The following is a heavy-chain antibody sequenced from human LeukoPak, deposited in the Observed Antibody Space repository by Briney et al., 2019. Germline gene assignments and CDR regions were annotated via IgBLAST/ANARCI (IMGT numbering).Heavy chain of an antibody. CDR1: GFTFSSES. CDR3: ARGKDSRYFDGTGYYTAWYFDL. CDR2: IDSRSDTI. J-gene: IGHJ2*01. V-gene: IGHV3-48*04. Sequence: GGSLRLSCAASGFTFSSESMTWVRQAPGQGLEWVSYIDSRSDTIYYADSVKGRFTISRDNAENSLFLQMKSLRADDTAMYYCARGKDSRYFDGTGYYTAWYFDLWGRGTLVTVSS. D-gene: IGHD3-22*01.